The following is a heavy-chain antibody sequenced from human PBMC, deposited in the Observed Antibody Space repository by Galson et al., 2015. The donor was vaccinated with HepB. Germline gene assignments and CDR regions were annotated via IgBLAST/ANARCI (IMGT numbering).Heavy chain of an antibody. V-gene: IGHV1-18*01. Sequence: SVKVSCKASGYTFTSYGISWVRQAPGQGLEWMGWISAYNGNTNYAQKLQGRVTMTTDTSTSTTYMELRSLRSDDTAVYYCARTIVVGRNWFDPWGQGALVTVSS. CDR1: GYTFTSYG. D-gene: IGHD2-15*01. J-gene: IGHJ5*02. CDR3: ARTIVVGRNWFDP. CDR2: ISAYNGNT.